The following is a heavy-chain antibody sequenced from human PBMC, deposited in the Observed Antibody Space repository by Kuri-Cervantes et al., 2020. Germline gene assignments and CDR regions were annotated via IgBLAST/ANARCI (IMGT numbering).Heavy chain of an antibody. CDR1: GFIFSSYW. D-gene: IGHD3-10*01. J-gene: IGHJ5*02. Sequence: GESLKISCAASGFIFSSYWMHWVRQAPGKGLVWVSRINSDGSSKSYADPVKGRFTISRDNAKNTLYLQMNSLRAEDTAVYYCARGAYYGSGSYYTRFDPWGRGTLVTVSS. CDR3: ARGAYYGSGSYYTRFDP. CDR2: INSDGSSK. V-gene: IGHV3-74*01.